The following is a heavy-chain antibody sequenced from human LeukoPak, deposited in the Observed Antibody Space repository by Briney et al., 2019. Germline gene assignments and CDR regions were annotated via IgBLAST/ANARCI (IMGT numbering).Heavy chain of an antibody. V-gene: IGHV3-23*01. Sequence: GGSLRLSCAASGFTFSPLAMSWVRQAPGQGLEWVSSFGGAGRGSTYHAGSVKGRFTISRDDSKNTLYLQMNSLRVEDTAVYRCAKARGATVNDPVDSWGQGTLATVSS. CDR2: FGGAGRGST. CDR3: AKARGATVNDPVDS. D-gene: IGHD1-26*01. CDR1: GFTFSPLA. J-gene: IGHJ4*02.